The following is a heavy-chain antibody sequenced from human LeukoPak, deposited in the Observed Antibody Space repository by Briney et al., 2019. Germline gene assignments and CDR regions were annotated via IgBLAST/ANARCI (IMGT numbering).Heavy chain of an antibody. V-gene: IGHV3-23*01. CDR3: AQDWAWGAFGS. CDR1: GFTYSHYG. Sequence: PGGTLRLSCVASGFTYSHYGMNWVRQAPGKGLEWVSGITNDSRGIYYADSVKGRFTIYRDNSKMTLYLQMDSLGVEDTALYYCAQDWAWGAFGSWGQGTLVTVSS. J-gene: IGHJ4*02. D-gene: IGHD7-27*01. CDR2: ITNDSRGI.